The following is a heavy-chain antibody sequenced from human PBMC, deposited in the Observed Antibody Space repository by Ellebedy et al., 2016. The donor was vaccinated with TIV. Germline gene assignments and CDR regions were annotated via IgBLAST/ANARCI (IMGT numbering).Heavy chain of an antibody. CDR3: AKTRGSGAYYGMDV. D-gene: IGHD3-10*01. CDR2: ISGSGGST. CDR1: GFAFSSNA. J-gene: IGHJ6*02. Sequence: GESLKISCAASGFAFSSNAMTWVRRAPGKGLEWVSAISGSGGSTYYADSVKGRFTISRDNSKNTLYLQMNSLRAEDTAVYYCAKTRGSGAYYGMDVWGQGTTVTVSS. V-gene: IGHV3-23*01.